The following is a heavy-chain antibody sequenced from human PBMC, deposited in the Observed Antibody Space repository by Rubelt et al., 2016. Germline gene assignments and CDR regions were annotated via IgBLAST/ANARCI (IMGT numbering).Heavy chain of an antibody. J-gene: IGHJ6*02. D-gene: IGHD3-16*01. Sequence: QVQLQESGPGLVKPSETLSLTCTVSGGSISSSYWSWIRQPPGKGLEWIGYIYYNGNTDYNPPLKRRVTISVDTAKNQFSLKLSSMTAADTAIYYCARDELGGGAMDVWGQGTTVTVSS. V-gene: IGHV4-59*13. CDR2: IYYNGNT. CDR1: GGSISSSY. CDR3: ARDELGGGAMDV.